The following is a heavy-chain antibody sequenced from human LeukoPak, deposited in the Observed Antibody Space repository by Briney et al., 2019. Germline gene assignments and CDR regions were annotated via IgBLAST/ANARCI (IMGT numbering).Heavy chain of an antibody. J-gene: IGHJ4*02. D-gene: IGHD3-22*01. Sequence: GGSLRLSCAASGFTFSSFEMHWVRQAPGKGLEWVAVISYDGSNKYYADSVKGRFTISRDNSKNTLYLQMNSLRAEDTAVYYCARENYYDRSGYFDYWGQGTLVTVSS. CDR2: ISYDGSNK. V-gene: IGHV3-30-3*01. CDR1: GFTFSSFE. CDR3: ARENYYDRSGYFDY.